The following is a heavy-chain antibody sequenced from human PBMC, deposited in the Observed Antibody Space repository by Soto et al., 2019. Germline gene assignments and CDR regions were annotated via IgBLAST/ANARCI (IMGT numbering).Heavy chain of an antibody. V-gene: IGHV1-18*04. CDR1: GYTFTSYG. CDR3: ARDGDSSGYYPDYYYYGMDV. J-gene: IGHJ6*02. D-gene: IGHD3-22*01. CDR2: TSAYNGNT. Sequence: ASVKVSCKASGYTFTSYGISWARQAPGQGLEWMGWTSAYNGNTNYAQKLQGRVTMTTDTSTSTAYMELRSLRSDDTAVYYCARDGDSSGYYPDYYYYGMDVWGQGTTVTV.